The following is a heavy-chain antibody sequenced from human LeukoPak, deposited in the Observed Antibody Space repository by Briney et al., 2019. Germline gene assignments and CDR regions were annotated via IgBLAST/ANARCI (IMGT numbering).Heavy chain of an antibody. CDR1: GGSISSDY. D-gene: IGHD3-10*01. Sequence: PSETLSLTCTASGGSISSDYWSWIRQPPGKGLEWIGYIYYSGTTNYNPSLKSRVTISVDTSKNQFSLKLSSVTAADTAVYYCARDYYGSGSYFDYWGQGTLVTVSS. J-gene: IGHJ4*02. CDR2: IYYSGTT. V-gene: IGHV4-59*01. CDR3: ARDYYGSGSYFDY.